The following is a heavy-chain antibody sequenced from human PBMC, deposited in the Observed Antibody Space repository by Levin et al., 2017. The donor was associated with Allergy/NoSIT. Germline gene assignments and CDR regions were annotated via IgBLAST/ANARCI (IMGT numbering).Heavy chain of an antibody. V-gene: IGHV3-7*01. Sequence: GESLKISCVASGFTFSKYWMSWVRQAPGKGLEWVANIKEDGSEKYYVDSVKGRFTFSRDNAYNSLYLQMNSLRAEDTAVYYCARGRSTDYWGQGTPVTVSS. CDR3: ARGRSTDY. CDR2: IKEDGSEK. J-gene: IGHJ4*02. CDR1: GFTFSKYW.